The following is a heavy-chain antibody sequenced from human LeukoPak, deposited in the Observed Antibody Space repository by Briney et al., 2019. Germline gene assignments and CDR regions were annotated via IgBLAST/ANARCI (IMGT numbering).Heavy chain of an antibody. V-gene: IGHV3-9*01. Sequence: PGRSLRLSCATSGFTFDDYAMYWVRQDPGKGLEWVSGISWNSGSIVYADSVKGRFTISRDNAKSSLYLQMNSLRVEDTALYYCARGNLDLRAFDIWGQGTMVTVSS. CDR3: ARGNLDLRAFDI. J-gene: IGHJ3*02. CDR1: GFTFDDYA. D-gene: IGHD3-3*01. CDR2: ISWNSGSI.